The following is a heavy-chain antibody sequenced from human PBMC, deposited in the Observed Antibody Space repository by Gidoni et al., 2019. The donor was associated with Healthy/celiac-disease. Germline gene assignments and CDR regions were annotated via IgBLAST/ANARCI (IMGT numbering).Heavy chain of an antibody. J-gene: IGHJ6*02. CDR2: IDWDDDK. V-gene: IGHV2-70*15. Sequence: QVTLRESGPALVKPTQTLTLTCTFSGFSLSTSGMCVSWIRQPPGKALEWLARIDWDDDKYYSTSLKTRLTISKDTSKNQVVLTMTNMDPVDTATYYCALMRISGSYCYYYYGMAVWGQGTTVTFSS. D-gene: IGHD1-26*01. CDR1: GFSLSTSGMC. CDR3: ALMRISGSYCYYYYGMAV.